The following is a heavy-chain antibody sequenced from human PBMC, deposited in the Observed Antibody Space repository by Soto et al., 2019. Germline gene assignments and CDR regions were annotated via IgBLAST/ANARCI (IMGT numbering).Heavy chain of an antibody. Sequence: QVHLEESGGGVVQPGRSLRLSCAASGFSFSSYRMHWVRQAPGKGLKWVAVISYDGSNAHYADYVKGRFTISRDNSKNTLSLQMNSLRAEDTAVYYCAKNGLHGDLLDYFEYWGQGTLVTVSS. V-gene: IGHV3-30*18. CDR2: ISYDGSNA. CDR1: GFSFSSYR. J-gene: IGHJ4*02. D-gene: IGHD2-8*01. CDR3: AKNGLHGDLLDYFEY.